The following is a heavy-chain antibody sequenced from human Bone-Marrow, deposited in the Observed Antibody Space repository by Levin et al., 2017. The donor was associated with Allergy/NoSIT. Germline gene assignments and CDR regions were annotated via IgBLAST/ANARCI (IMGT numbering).Heavy chain of an antibody. D-gene: IGHD6-13*01. CDR1: GFTFSNSS. V-gene: IGHV3-48*02. J-gene: IGHJ6*02. CDR3: ARDCPHLSYSSTWYYYYGMDV. Sequence: GESLKISCAASGFTFSNSSMNWVRQAPGKGLEWVSYISDSSSSIFYADSVKGRFTISRDNAKNSLFLQMNSLRDEDTAVYYCARDCPHLSYSSTWYYYYGMDVWDQGTTVTVSS. CDR2: ISDSSSSI.